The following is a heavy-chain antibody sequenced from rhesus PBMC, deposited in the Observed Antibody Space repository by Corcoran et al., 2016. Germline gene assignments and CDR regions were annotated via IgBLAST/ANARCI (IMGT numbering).Heavy chain of an antibody. CDR3: ASFLDWLDY. D-gene: IGHD3-3*01. CDR2: IYGSSSST. V-gene: IGHV4-169*01. J-gene: IGHJ4*01. Sequence: QLQLQESGPGLVKPSETLSVTCAVSGGSISSSYWSWIRQAPGKGLEWIGYIYGSSSSTNYNPSLKSRVTVSVDTSKNQLSLKLSSVATADAAVYYCASFLDWLDYWGQGVLVTVSS. CDR1: GGSISSSY.